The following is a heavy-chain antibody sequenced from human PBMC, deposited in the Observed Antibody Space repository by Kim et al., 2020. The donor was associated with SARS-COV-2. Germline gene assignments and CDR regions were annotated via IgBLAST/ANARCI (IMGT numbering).Heavy chain of an antibody. J-gene: IGHJ4*02. CDR2: IYYSGST. CDR3: AREGYSSGVDY. V-gene: IGHV4-31*03. Sequence: SETLSLTCTVSGGSISSGGYYWSWIRQHPGKGLEWIGYIYYSGSTYYNPSLKSRVTISVDTSKNQFSLKLSSVTAADTAVYYCAREGYSSGVDYWGQGTLVTVSS. CDR1: GGSISSGGYY. D-gene: IGHD6-19*01.